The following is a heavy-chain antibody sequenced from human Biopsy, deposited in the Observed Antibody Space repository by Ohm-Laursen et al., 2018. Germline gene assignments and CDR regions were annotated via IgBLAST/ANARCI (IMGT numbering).Heavy chain of an antibody. J-gene: IGHJ5*02. CDR1: GYTFTSYE. Sequence: SSVKVSCKTSGYTFTSYEINWVRQATGQGLEWMGWMNPDSGNTGYAQKFQGRVTITADEFMSTAYMELSSLRFEDTAVYYCARGGGYNWNNGWFDPWGQGTLVIVSS. CDR2: MNPDSGNT. D-gene: IGHD1/OR15-1a*01. V-gene: IGHV1-8*01. CDR3: ARGGGYNWNNGWFDP.